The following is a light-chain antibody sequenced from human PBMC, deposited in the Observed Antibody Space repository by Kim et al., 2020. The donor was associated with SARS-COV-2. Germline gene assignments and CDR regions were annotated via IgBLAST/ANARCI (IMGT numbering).Light chain of an antibody. Sequence: DIQMTQSPSSLSASVGDRVTITCRASQSISSYLNWYQQKPGKAPKLLIYAASSLQSGVPSRFSGNGSGTDFTLTISSLQPEDFATYDCQQSYSTPLTFGGGTKVDIK. CDR2: AAS. CDR1: QSISSY. V-gene: IGKV1-39*01. J-gene: IGKJ4*01. CDR3: QQSYSTPLT.